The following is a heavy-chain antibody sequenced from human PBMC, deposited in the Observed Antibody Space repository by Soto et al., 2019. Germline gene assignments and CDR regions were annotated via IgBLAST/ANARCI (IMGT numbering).Heavy chain of an antibody. CDR3: ARALVNCSSTSCYAPTGSYYYYMDV. CDR2: INHSGST. V-gene: IGHV4-34*01. J-gene: IGHJ6*03. D-gene: IGHD2-2*01. CDR1: GGSFSGYY. Sequence: SETLSLTCAVYGGSFSGYYWSWIRQPPGKGLEWIGEINHSGSTNYNPSLKSRVTISVYTSKNQFSLKLSSVTAADTAVYYCARALVNCSSTSCYAPTGSYYYYMDVWGKGTTVTVSS.